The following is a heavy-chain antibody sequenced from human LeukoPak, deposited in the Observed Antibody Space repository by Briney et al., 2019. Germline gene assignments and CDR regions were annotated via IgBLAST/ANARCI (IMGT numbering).Heavy chain of an antibody. CDR2: ISSSGSTI. J-gene: IGHJ4*02. CDR3: ASKRWFGELLVDY. D-gene: IGHD3-10*01. V-gene: IGHV3-48*04. Sequence: GGSLRLSCAASGFTFSSYSMNWVRQAPGKGLEWVSYISSSGSTIYYADSVKGRFTISRDNAKNSLYLQMNSLRAEDTAVYYCASKRWFGELLVDYWGQGTLVTVSS. CDR1: GFTFSSYS.